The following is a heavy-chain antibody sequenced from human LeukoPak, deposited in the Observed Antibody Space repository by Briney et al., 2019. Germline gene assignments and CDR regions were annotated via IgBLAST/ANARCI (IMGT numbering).Heavy chain of an antibody. CDR2: IYYSGST. CDR3: ARGRRVEADYYGSGSKRVSYYYYGLDV. J-gene: IGHJ6*02. Sequence: SETLSLTCTVSGGFISSSSYYWGWIRQPPGKGLEWIGSIYYSGSTFYNPSLKSRVTISVDTSKNQFSLKLSSVTAADTAVFYCARGRRVEADYYGSGSKRVSYYYYGLDVWGQGTTVAVSS. D-gene: IGHD3-10*01. CDR1: GGFISSSSYY. V-gene: IGHV4-39*01.